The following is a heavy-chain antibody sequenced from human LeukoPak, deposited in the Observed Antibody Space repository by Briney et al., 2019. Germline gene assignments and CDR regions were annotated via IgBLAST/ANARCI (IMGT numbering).Heavy chain of an antibody. CDR1: GFTFSDYY. J-gene: IGHJ4*02. CDR3: ARDYYGY. Sequence: GGSLRLSCAASGFTFSDYYMSWIRQAPGKGLEWVSYISTGVSSKFYAESVKGRFTISRDNAKDTLYLQMNSLRVEDTAVYYCARDYYGYWGQGTLVTVSS. CDR2: ISTGVSSK. V-gene: IGHV3-11*04. D-gene: IGHD1-26*01.